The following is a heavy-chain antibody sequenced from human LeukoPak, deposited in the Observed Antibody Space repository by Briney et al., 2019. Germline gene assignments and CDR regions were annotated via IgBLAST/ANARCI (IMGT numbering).Heavy chain of an antibody. J-gene: IGHJ3*02. V-gene: IGHV3-23*01. CDR3: AKGSGYYGSGSPHDAFDI. Sequence: GGSLRLSCAASGFTFSSYGMSWVRQAPGKGLEWVSAISGSGGSTYYADSVKGRFTISRDNSKNTLYLQMNSLRAEDTAVYYCAKGSGYYGSGSPHDAFDIWGQGTMVTVSS. CDR1: GFTFSSYG. CDR2: ISGSGGST. D-gene: IGHD3-10*01.